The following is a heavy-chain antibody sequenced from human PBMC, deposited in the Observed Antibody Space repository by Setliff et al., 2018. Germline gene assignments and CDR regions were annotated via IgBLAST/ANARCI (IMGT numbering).Heavy chain of an antibody. J-gene: IGHJ4*02. CDR1: GLTFSGAW. CDR2: IKSKTDGGTT. V-gene: IGHV3-15*07. Sequence: PGGSLRLSCTSSGLTFSGAWLNWVRQAPGKGLEWVGRIKSKTDGGTTDYAASVEGRFVISRDDSTNTLYLQMNSLNTEDTAVYYCATAITWTSTRRFWGQGTLVTVSS. D-gene: IGHD1-1*01. CDR3: ATAITWTSTRRF.